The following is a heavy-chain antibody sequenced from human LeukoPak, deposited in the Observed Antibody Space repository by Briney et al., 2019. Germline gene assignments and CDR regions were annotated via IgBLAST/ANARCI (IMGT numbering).Heavy chain of an antibody. CDR2: VTFDESSK. D-gene: IGHD6-19*01. J-gene: IGHJ6*03. Sequence: PGGSLRLSCVDSGFTFRSYSMHWVRQAPGKGLEWVAVVTFDESSKYYADSVKGRFTISRDNSKNTLYLQMSSLRSEDTAVYYCARGLVLSYYYYMDVWGKGTTVTVSS. CDR1: GFTFRSYS. CDR3: ARGLVLSYYYYMDV. V-gene: IGHV3-30*04.